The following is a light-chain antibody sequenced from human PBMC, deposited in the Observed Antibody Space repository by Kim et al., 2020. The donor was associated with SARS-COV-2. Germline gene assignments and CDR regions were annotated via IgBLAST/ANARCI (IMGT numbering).Light chain of an antibody. Sequence: QSALSQPVSVSGSPGQLIAISCTGTSGDVGGYNSVSWYQQHPGKVPKVIIYDVTKRPSGVSDRFSGSKSGNTASLTISGLQAEDEADYYCSSYTSGTTLVFGGGTKVTVL. V-gene: IGLV2-14*01. J-gene: IGLJ3*02. CDR1: SGDVGGYNS. CDR2: DVT. CDR3: SSYTSGTTLV.